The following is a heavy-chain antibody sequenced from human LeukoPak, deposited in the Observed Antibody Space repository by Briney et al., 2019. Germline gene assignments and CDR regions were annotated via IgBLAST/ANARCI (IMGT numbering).Heavy chain of an antibody. Sequence: GGSLRLSCAASGFTFSSYAMSWVRQAPGKGLEWVSAISGSGGSTYYADSVKGRFTISRDNSKNTLCLQMNSLRAEDTAVYYCAKLTYSSSWPLFDYWGQGTLVTVSS. CDR1: GFTFSSYA. CDR2: ISGSGGST. J-gene: IGHJ4*02. D-gene: IGHD6-13*01. V-gene: IGHV3-23*01. CDR3: AKLTYSSSWPLFDY.